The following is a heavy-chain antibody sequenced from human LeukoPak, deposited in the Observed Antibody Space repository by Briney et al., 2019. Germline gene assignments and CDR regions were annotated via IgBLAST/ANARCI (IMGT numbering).Heavy chain of an antibody. CDR2: IQSDGST. V-gene: IGHV3-23*03. J-gene: IGHJ2*01. Sequence: GGSLRLSCAASGFTFSSYAMSWVRQAPGRGLEWVSIIQSDGSTYQADSVKGRFSISGDNSRTTIFLHMKSLRAEDTAIYYCARGIFQRHWYFDLWGRGTLVTVSS. CDR3: ARGIFQRHWYFDL. D-gene: IGHD2/OR15-2a*01. CDR1: GFTFSSYA.